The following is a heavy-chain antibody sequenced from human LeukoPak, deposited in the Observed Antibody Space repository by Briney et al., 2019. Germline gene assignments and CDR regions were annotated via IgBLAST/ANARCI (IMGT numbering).Heavy chain of an antibody. V-gene: IGHV4-34*01. J-gene: IGHJ4*02. Sequence: SETLSLTCAVYGGSFSGYYWSWIRQPPGKGLEWIGEINHSGSTNYNPSLKSRVTISVDTSKNQFSLKLSSVTAADTAVYYCARRGRRYCSSTSCYAIDYRGQGTLVTVSS. CDR2: INHSGST. D-gene: IGHD2-2*01. CDR3: ARRGRRYCSSTSCYAIDY. CDR1: GGSFSGYY.